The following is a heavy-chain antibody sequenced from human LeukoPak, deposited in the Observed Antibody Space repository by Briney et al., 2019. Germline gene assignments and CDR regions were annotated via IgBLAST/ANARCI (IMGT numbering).Heavy chain of an antibody. D-gene: IGHD4-23*01. CDR3: AREDYGGTHPLYYYYGMDV. Sequence: ASVKVSCKASGYTFTSYYMHWVRQAPGQGLEWMGIINPSGGSTSYAQKLQGRVTMTRDTSTSTVYMELSSLRSEDTAVYYCAREDYGGTHPLYYYYGMDVWGQGTTVTVSS. J-gene: IGHJ6*02. CDR1: GYTFTSYY. CDR2: INPSGGST. V-gene: IGHV1-46*01.